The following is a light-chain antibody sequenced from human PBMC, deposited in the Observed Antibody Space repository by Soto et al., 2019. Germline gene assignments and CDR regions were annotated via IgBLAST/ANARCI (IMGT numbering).Light chain of an antibody. Sequence: QLVLTQPPSVSGAPGQRVTISCTGSSSNIGAGYDVHWYQQLPGTAPKLLIYSNTNRPSGVPDRFSGSKSDTSASLAITGLQAEDEADYYCQSYDSSLSGPVVFGGGTKLTVL. CDR1: SSNIGAGYD. CDR2: SNT. V-gene: IGLV1-40*01. CDR3: QSYDSSLSGPVV. J-gene: IGLJ2*01.